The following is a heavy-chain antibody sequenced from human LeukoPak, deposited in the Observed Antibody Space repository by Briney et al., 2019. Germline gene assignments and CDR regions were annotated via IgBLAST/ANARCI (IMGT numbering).Heavy chain of an antibody. V-gene: IGHV3-21*01. Sequence: GGSLRLSCAASGFTFSSYSMNWVRQAPGKGLEWVSSISSSGSYIYYADSVKGRFTISRDNAKNSLYLQMNSLRAEDTAVYYCASEDYYDSSGYYEYYFDYWGQGTLVTVSS. CDR2: ISSSGSYI. D-gene: IGHD3-22*01. CDR3: ASEDYYDSSGYYEYYFDY. J-gene: IGHJ4*02. CDR1: GFTFSSYS.